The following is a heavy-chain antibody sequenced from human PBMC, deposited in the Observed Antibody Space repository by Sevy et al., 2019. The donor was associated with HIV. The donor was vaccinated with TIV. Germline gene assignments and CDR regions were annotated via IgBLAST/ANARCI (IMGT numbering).Heavy chain of an antibody. CDR1: GFTFSSYW. J-gene: IGHJ4*02. CDR2: IKQDGSER. D-gene: IGHD6-25*01. CDR3: ARGGQRFDY. Sequence: GGSLRLSCAASGFTFSSYWMSWVRQAPGKGLEWVANIKQDGSERYYLDSVKGRFTISRANAKNSLYLQMDSLRAEDTAVYYCARGGQRFDYWGQGTLVTVSS. V-gene: IGHV3-7*01.